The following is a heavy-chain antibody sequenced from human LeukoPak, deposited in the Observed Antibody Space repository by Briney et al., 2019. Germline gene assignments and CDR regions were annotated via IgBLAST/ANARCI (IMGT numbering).Heavy chain of an antibody. CDR2: INPSGGST. Sequence: GASVNGSCKASGYSFSSYYMHWVRQAPGQGLEWMGIINPSGGSTTYAQKFRDRVTMTRDTSTTTVYMELSSLKSEDTAVYYCARWTGTTGLDYWGQGTLVTVSS. J-gene: IGHJ4*02. D-gene: IGHD1-1*01. CDR3: ARWTGTTGLDY. V-gene: IGHV1-46*01. CDR1: GYSFSSYY.